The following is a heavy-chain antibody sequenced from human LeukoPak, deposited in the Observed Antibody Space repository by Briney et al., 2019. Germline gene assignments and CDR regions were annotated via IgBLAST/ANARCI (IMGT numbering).Heavy chain of an antibody. V-gene: IGHV4-59*08. D-gene: IGHD1-26*01. J-gene: IGHJ4*02. CDR1: GGSISSYY. CDR2: IYYSGST. CDR3: ARHYQWGVGKVDY. Sequence: PSETLSLTCTVSGGSISSYYWSWIRQPPGEGLEWIGYIYYSGSTNYNPSLKSRVTISVDTSKSQFSLKLSSVTAADTAVYYCARHYQWGVGKVDYWGQGTLVTVSS.